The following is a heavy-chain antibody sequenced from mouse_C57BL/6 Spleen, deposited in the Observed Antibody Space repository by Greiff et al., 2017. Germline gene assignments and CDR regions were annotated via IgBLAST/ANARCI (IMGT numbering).Heavy chain of an antibody. CDR2: IDPSDSGT. J-gene: IGHJ4*01. V-gene: IGHV1-52*01. D-gene: IGHD4-1*01. CDR3: ARRLGRRYAMDY. Sequence: QVQLQQPGAELVRPGSSVKLSCKASGYTFTSYWMHWVKQRPIQGLEWIGNIDPSDSGTHYNQKFKGKATLTVDKSSSTAYMQLSSLTSEDSAVYYCARRLGRRYAMDYWGQGTSVTVSS. CDR1: GYTFTSYW.